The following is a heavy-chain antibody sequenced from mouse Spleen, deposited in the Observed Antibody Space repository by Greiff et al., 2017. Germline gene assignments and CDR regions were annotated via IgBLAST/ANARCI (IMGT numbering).Heavy chain of an antibody. CDR1: GYTFTSYW. CDR2: IYPGSGST. D-gene: IGHD1-1*01. CDR3: ARRGFGSYYGHYAMDY. J-gene: IGHJ4*01. Sequence: QVQLQQPGAELVKPGASVKMSCKASGYTFTSYWITWVKQRPGQGLEWIGDIYPGSGSTNYNEKFKSKATLTVDTSSSTAYMQLSSLTSEDSAVYYCARRGFGSYYGHYAMDYWGQGTSVTVSS. V-gene: IGHV1-55*01.